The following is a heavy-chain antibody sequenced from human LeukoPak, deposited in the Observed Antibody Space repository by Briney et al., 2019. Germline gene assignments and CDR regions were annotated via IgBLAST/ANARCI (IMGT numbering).Heavy chain of an antibody. Sequence: PSETLSLTCTVSGGSISSYYWSWIRQPPGKGLEWIGYIYYSGSTNYNPSLKSRVTISVDTSKNQFSLKLSSVTAADTAVYYCARDQRGGSGSYYYNWFDPWGQGTLVTVSS. V-gene: IGHV4-59*01. CDR3: ARDQRGGSGSYYYNWFDP. D-gene: IGHD3-10*01. CDR2: IYYSGST. J-gene: IGHJ5*02. CDR1: GGSISSYY.